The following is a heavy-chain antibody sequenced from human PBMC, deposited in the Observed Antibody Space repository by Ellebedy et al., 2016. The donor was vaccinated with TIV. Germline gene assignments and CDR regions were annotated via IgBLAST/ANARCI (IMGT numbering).Heavy chain of an antibody. CDR2: INRYGSSA. V-gene: IGHV3-74*01. Sequence: PGGSLRLSCAASGFTFSNYWIHWVRQAPGKGLVWLSRINRYGSSANYADSVKGRLSISRENSKKTLYVQMNSLRAEDTAVYYCARGGRDQWLIDYWGQGTLVTVSS. CDR1: GFTFSNYW. CDR3: ARGGRDQWLIDY. D-gene: IGHD6-19*01. J-gene: IGHJ4*02.